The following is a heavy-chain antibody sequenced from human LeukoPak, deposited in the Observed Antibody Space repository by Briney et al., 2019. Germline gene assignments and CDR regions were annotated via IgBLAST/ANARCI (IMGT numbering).Heavy chain of an antibody. Sequence: PSETLSLTCGVYGGSFSGYYWSWIRQPPGKGLEWIGEVSQTGSGRTNYNPSLKSRVTMSVDTSKNQLSLMLSSVTAADTAVYHFAKVAARYLTRTILYFKVFRPWGQGTLVTVSS. CDR3: AKVAARYLTRTILYFKVFRP. J-gene: IGHJ5*02. D-gene: IGHD2/OR15-2a*01. CDR2: VSQTGSGRT. CDR1: GGSFSGYY. V-gene: IGHV4-34*01.